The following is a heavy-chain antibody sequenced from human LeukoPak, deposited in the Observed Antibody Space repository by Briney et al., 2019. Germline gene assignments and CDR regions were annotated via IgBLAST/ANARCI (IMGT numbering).Heavy chain of an antibody. J-gene: IGHJ6*03. CDR2: IYYSGST. V-gene: IGHV4-39*01. CDR1: GGSISSSSYY. Sequence: SETLSLTCTVSGGSISSSSYYWGWIRQPPGKGLEWLGSIYYSGSTYYNPSLKSRVTISVDTSKNQFSLKLTSVTAADTAVYFCAINVWSLDYYYYSMDVWGRGTTVTVSS. D-gene: IGHD3-16*01. CDR3: AINVWSLDYYYYSMDV.